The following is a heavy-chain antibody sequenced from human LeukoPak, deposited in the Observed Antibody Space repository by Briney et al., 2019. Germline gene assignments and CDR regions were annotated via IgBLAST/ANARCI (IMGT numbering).Heavy chain of an antibody. CDR2: IYYSGRT. Sequence: PSETLSLTCTVSGGSISSHYWSWIRQPPGKGLEWIGYIYYSGRTNYNPSLKSRVTIPVDTSKNQFSLKLSSVTAADTAVYYCAYSGSFGSFDYWGQGTLVTVSS. D-gene: IGHD1-26*01. V-gene: IGHV4-59*11. CDR3: AYSGSFGSFDY. J-gene: IGHJ4*02. CDR1: GGSISSHY.